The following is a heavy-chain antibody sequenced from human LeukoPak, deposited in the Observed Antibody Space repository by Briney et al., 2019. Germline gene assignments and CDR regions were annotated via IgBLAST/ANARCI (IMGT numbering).Heavy chain of an antibody. V-gene: IGHV4-30-4*01. CDR2: IYYSGST. D-gene: IGHD3-16*01. Sequence: SQTLSLTSTVSGGSISSGNYYWSCIRQPPGKGLEWIGYIYYSGSTYYNPSLKSRVTISVDTSKNQFSLKLSSVTAADTAVYYCARVGGDYDDYWGQGTLVTVSS. CDR1: GGSISSGNYY. J-gene: IGHJ4*02. CDR3: ARVGGDYDDY.